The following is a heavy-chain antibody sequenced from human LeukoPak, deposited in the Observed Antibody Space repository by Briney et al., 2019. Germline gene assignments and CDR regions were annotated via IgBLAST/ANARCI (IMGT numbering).Heavy chain of an antibody. CDR1: GGSISSSSYY. V-gene: IGHV4-39*01. CDR3: ARHEEQLVSPFDY. J-gene: IGHJ4*02. CDR2: IYYSGST. D-gene: IGHD6-6*01. Sequence: PSDTLSLTCTVSGGSISSSSYYWGWIRQPPGKGLEWIGSIYYSGSTYYNPSLKSRVTISVDTSKNQFSLKLSSVTAADTAVYYCARHEEQLVSPFDYWGQGTLVTVSS.